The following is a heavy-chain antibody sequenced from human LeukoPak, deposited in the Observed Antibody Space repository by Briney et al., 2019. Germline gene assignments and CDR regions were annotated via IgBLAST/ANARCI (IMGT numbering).Heavy chain of an antibody. CDR1: GFTFSSYW. V-gene: IGHV3-23*01. J-gene: IGHJ6*02. CDR3: AKDTVAATDPPTRYGMDV. CDR2: ISGSGGST. Sequence: GGSLRLSCAASGFTFSSYWMTWVRQAPGKGLEWVSAISGSGGSTYYADSVKGRFTISRDNSKNTLYLQMNSLRAEDTAVYYCAKDTVAATDPPTRYGMDVWGQGTTVTVSS. D-gene: IGHD6-19*01.